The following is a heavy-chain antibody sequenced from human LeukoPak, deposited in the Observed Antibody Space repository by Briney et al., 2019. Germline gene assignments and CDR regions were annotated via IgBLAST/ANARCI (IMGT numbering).Heavy chain of an antibody. J-gene: IGHJ1*01. CDR1: GGTFSSYA. CDR3: ARQFYGSGSFSEYFQH. Sequence: SVKVSCKASGGTFSSYAISWVRQAPGQGLEWMGRIIPIFGTANYAQKFQGRVTITTDESTSTTYMELSSLRSEDTAVYYCARQFYGSGSFSEYFQHWGQGTLVTVSS. CDR2: IIPIFGTA. V-gene: IGHV1-69*05. D-gene: IGHD3-10*01.